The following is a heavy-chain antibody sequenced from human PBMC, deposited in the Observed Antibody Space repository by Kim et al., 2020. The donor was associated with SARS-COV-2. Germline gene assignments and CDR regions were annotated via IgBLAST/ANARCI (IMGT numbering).Heavy chain of an antibody. D-gene: IGHD3-10*01. Sequence: SGPTLVKPTQTLTLTCTFSGFSLSTSGVGVGWIRQPPGKALEWLALIYWDDDKRYRPSLKSRLTISKDTSNNQVVLTMTNMDPVDTATYYCVREEYFSGSGSYRNYWYFDLWGRGTLVTVSS. CDR3: VREEYFSGSGSYRNYWYFDL. V-gene: IGHV2-5*02. J-gene: IGHJ2*01. CDR2: IYWDDDK. CDR1: GFSLSTSGVG.